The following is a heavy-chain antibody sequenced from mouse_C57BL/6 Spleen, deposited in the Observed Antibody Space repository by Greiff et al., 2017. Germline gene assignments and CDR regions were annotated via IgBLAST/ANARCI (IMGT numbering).Heavy chain of an antibody. CDR1: GYAFSSSW. V-gene: IGHV1-82*01. J-gene: IGHJ2*01. CDR2: IYPGDGDT. CDR3: ARVTRENY. Sequence: QVQLQQSGPELVKPGASVKISCKASGYAFSSSWMNWVKQRPGKGLEWIGRIYPGDGDTNYNGKFKGKATLTADKSSSTAYMQLSSLTSEDSAFYFWARVTRENYWGQGTTLTVSS. D-gene: IGHD2-3*01.